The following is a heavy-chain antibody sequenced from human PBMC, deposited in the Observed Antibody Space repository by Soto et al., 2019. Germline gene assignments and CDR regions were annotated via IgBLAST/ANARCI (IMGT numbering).Heavy chain of an antibody. CDR3: AKEKQQLVDYYYYYMDV. D-gene: IGHD6-13*01. Sequence: GGSLRLSCAASGFTFSSYGMHWVRQAPGKGLEWVAVISYDGSNKYYADSVKGRFTISRDNSKNTLYLQMNSLRAEDTAVYYCAKEKQQLVDYYYYYMDVWGKGTTVTVSS. CDR2: ISYDGSNK. V-gene: IGHV3-30*18. CDR1: GFTFSSYG. J-gene: IGHJ6*03.